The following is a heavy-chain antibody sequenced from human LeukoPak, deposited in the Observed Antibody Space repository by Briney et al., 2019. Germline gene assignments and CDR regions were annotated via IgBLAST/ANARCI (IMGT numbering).Heavy chain of an antibody. CDR3: ARGGIAVAGIDY. CDR1: GFTFSSYE. J-gene: IGHJ4*02. Sequence: GGSLRLSCAASGFTFSSYEMNWVRQAPGKGLEWVSYISSSGSTIYCADSVKGRFTISRDNAKNSLYLQMNSLRAEDTAVYYCARGGIAVAGIDYWGQGTLVTVSS. V-gene: IGHV3-48*03. D-gene: IGHD6-19*01. CDR2: ISSSGSTI.